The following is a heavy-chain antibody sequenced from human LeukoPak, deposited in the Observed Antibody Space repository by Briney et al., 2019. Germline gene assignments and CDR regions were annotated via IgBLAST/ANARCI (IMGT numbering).Heavy chain of an antibody. J-gene: IGHJ4*02. V-gene: IGHV3-30*04. CDR3: AREGGWGGYFDY. D-gene: IGHD3-10*01. CDR1: GFSFSNYA. CDR2: TSFDGSSN. Sequence: GGSLRLSCAASGFSFSNYALHWVRQAPGKGLEWVAVTSFDGSSNYYADSVKGRFTISRDNAKNSLYLQMNSLRAEDTAVYYCAREGGWGGYFDYWGQGTLVTVSS.